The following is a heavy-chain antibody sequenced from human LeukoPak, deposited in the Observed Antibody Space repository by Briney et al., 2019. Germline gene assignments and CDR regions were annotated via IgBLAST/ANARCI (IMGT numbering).Heavy chain of an antibody. CDR3: AKVDGTGNSVFDY. J-gene: IGHJ4*02. CDR2: VSPDGRST. Sequence: GGSLRLSCSASGFIFNNYWMHWVRHAPGKGLVWISHVSPDGRSTNYADSVKGRFTISRDNAKNTLYLQMNSLSAEDTAIYYCAKVDGTGNSVFDYWGQGTLVPVSS. CDR1: GFIFNNYW. D-gene: IGHD2-8*02. V-gene: IGHV3-74*01.